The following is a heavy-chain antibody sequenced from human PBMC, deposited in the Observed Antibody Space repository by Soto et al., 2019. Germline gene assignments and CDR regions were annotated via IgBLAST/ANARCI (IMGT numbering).Heavy chain of an antibody. J-gene: IGHJ4*02. Sequence: QVQLVESGGGVVQPGRSLRLSCAASGFTFSSYGMHWVRQAPGKGLERVAVISYDGSNKYYADSVKGRFTISRDNSKNTLYLRMNSLRAEDTAVYYCAKDYYVRSGYYAPYHFDYWGQGTLVTVSS. V-gene: IGHV3-30*18. CDR2: ISYDGSNK. CDR3: AKDYYVRSGYYAPYHFDY. CDR1: GFTFSSYG. D-gene: IGHD3-22*01.